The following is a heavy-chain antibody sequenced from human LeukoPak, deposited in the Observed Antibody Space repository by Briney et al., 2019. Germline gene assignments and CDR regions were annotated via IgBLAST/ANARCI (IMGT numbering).Heavy chain of an antibody. V-gene: IGHV4-59*01. Sequence: SETLSLTCTVSGDSISSYYWSWIRQPPGKGLEWIGYIYYSGSTKYNPSLKSRVTISVDTSKNQFSLKLSSVTAEDTAVYYCAREIAAAWTYFDYWGQGTLVTVSS. CDR3: AREIAAAWTYFDY. CDR2: IYYSGST. D-gene: IGHD6-13*01. CDR1: GDSISSYY. J-gene: IGHJ4*02.